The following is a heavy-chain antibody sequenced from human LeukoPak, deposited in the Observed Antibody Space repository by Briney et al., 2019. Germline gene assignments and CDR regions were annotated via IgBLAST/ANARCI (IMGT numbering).Heavy chain of an antibody. V-gene: IGHV3-21*01. CDR2: ISSSSSYI. CDR3: ASLTDIEAGAVRY. CDR1: GLTFSSYS. Sequence: TTGGSLRLSCAASGLTFSSYSMNWVRLAPGKGLEWVSSISSSSSYIYYADSVKGRFTISRDNAKNSLYLQMNSLRAEDTAVYYCASLTDIEAGAVRYWGQGTLVTVSS. D-gene: IGHD1-26*01. J-gene: IGHJ4*02.